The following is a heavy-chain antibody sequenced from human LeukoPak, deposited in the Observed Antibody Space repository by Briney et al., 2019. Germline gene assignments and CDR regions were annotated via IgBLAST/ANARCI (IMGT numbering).Heavy chain of an antibody. J-gene: IGHJ4*02. D-gene: IGHD2-15*01. V-gene: IGHV4-59*08. CDR3: ASHVGRRYFEY. CDR1: GGSISSYY. Sequence: SETLSLTCTVSGGSISSYYWSWIRQPPGKGLEWTGYIYYSGDTNYNPSLRGRVTISVAASKNQFSLNLSSVTAADTAAYYCASHVGRRYFEYWGQGTLVTVSS. CDR2: IYYSGDT.